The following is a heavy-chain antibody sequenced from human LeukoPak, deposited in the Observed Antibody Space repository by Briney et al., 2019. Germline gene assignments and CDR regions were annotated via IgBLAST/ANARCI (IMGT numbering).Heavy chain of an antibody. Sequence: GSLRLSCAASGFMFTSYWMSWVRQAPGKGLEWVSSISSSSSYIYYADSVKGRFTISRDNAKNSLYLQLNSLRAEDTAVYYCARGLRYFDWRSACDYWGQGTLVTVSS. D-gene: IGHD3-9*01. V-gene: IGHV3-21*01. CDR3: ARGLRYFDWRSACDY. J-gene: IGHJ4*02. CDR2: ISSSSSYI. CDR1: GFMFTSYW.